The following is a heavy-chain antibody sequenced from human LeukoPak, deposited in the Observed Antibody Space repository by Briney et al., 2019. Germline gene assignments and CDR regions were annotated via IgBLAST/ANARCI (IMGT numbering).Heavy chain of an antibody. Sequence: GASVKVSRKASGYTFTSYGISWVRQAPGQGLEWMGWISAYNGNTNYAQKLQGRVTMTTDTSTSTAYMELRSLRSDDTAVYYCARDMGPNSHHYCYGMDVWGQGTTVTVSS. CDR3: ARDMGPNSHHYCYGMDV. D-gene: IGHD2-8*01. V-gene: IGHV1-18*01. J-gene: IGHJ6*02. CDR1: GYTFTSYG. CDR2: ISAYNGNT.